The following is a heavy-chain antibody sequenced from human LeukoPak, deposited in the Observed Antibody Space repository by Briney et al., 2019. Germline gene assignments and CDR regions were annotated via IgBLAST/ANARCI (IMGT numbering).Heavy chain of an antibody. Sequence: SETLSLTCIVSGGSISSGSHYWGWIRQPPGKGLEWTGSMHYSGITYYNPSLTSRVTISVDTSKNQFSLRLTSVTAADTAVYYCARYPYSDSGVWQAFDYWGQGTLVTASS. V-gene: IGHV4-39*01. CDR3: ARYPYSDSGVWQAFDY. J-gene: IGHJ4*02. CDR1: GGSISSGSHY. D-gene: IGHD5-12*01. CDR2: MHYSGIT.